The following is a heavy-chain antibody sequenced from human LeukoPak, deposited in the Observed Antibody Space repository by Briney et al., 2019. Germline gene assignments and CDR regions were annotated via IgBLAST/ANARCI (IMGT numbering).Heavy chain of an antibody. CDR3: AKDRGKTVPLDY. CDR1: GFTFSSYG. D-gene: IGHD3-10*01. J-gene: IGHJ4*02. Sequence: GGSLRLSCAASGFTFSSYGMHWVRQAPGKGLEWVAFISYDGSDKYYADSVKGRFTISRDNSKNTLYLQMNSLRAEDTAVYYCAKDRGKTVPLDYWGQGTLVTVSS. CDR2: ISYDGSDK. V-gene: IGHV3-30*02.